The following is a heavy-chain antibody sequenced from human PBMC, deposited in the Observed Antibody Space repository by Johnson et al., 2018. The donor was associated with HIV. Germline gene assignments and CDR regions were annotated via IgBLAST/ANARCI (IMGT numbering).Heavy chain of an antibody. Sequence: QVQLVESGGGVVQPGRSLRLSCAASGFTFSSYPMHWVRQAPGKGLEWVAIISYDGGSKYYADSVKGRFTVSRDNSKNTLYLKINSLRPEDTAVYYCARPVARGASDIWGQGTLVTVSS. CDR3: ARPVARGASDI. D-gene: IGHD3-10*01. V-gene: IGHV3-30*04. CDR2: ISYDGGSK. CDR1: GFTFSSYP. J-gene: IGHJ3*02.